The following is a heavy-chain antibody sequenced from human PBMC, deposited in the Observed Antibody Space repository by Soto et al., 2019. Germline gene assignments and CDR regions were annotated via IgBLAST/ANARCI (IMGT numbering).Heavy chain of an antibody. Sequence: PGGSLRLSCAAPGFTLRSYSMNCVRQAPGKGLEWVSSISSSSSYIYYADSVKGRFTISRDNAKNSLYLQMNSLRAEDTAVYYCARVEGTNDYWGQGTLVTVSS. V-gene: IGHV3-21*01. D-gene: IGHD1-1*01. CDR3: ARVEGTNDY. J-gene: IGHJ4*02. CDR2: ISSSSSYI. CDR1: GFTLRSYS.